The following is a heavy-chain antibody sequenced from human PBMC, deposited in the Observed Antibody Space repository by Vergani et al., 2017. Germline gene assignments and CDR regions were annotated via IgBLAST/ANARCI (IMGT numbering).Heavy chain of an antibody. CDR3: AKDYNIMGALHY. D-gene: IGHD5-12*01. J-gene: IGHJ4*02. Sequence: VELLESGGGLAQPGGSLRLSCAASGFTFIMHAMSWVRQAPGKGLEWVSTLSASDRRTHYADSVKGRFTISRDNSKNTLFLQLKTLRAEDTGVYYCAKDYNIMGALHYWGQGTLVAVSS. V-gene: IGHV3-23*01. CDR2: LSASDRRT. CDR1: GFTFIMHA.